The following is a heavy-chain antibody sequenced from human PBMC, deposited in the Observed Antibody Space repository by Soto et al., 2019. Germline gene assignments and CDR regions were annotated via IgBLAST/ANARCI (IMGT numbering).Heavy chain of an antibody. Sequence: EVQLVESGGGLVKPGGSLRLSCAASGFTFSSYGMNWVRQAPGKGLEWVSSISSSSSYIYYAASVKGRFTISRDNARNSLYLQTNSLRVEERALDSGAKDWGWYFKAFDTWGQGTMVTVSS. CDR2: ISSSSSYI. CDR1: GFTFSSYG. V-gene: IGHV3-21*01. D-gene: IGHD2-15*01. J-gene: IGHJ3*02. CDR3: AKDWGWYFKAFDT.